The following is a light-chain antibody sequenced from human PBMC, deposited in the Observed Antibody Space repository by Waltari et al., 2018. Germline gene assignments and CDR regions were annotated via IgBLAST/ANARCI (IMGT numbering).Light chain of an antibody. V-gene: IGLV4-69*01. CDR2: VNSDGGH. Sequence: QLVLTQSPSASAPLGASVKLTCTLSSGHTSKAIAWLQQQPEEGPRYLMKVNSDGGHIKGDQIPIRLPGPRAGAERYLTISSLQSEDEADYYCQTGGHGTWVFGGGTKLTVL. CDR1: SGHTSKA. J-gene: IGLJ3*02. CDR3: QTGGHGTWV.